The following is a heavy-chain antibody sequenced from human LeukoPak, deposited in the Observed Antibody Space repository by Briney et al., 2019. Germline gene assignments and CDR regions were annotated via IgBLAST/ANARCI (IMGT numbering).Heavy chain of an antibody. J-gene: IGHJ5*02. CDR3: ARDYGDYHSHWFDP. V-gene: IGHV1-69*13. D-gene: IGHD4-17*01. CDR2: IIPIFGTA. CDR1: GGTFSSYA. Sequence: SVKVSCKASGGTFSSYAISWVRQTPGQGLEWMGGIIPIFGTANYAQKFQGRVTITADESTSTAYMELSSLRSEDTAVYYCARDYGDYHSHWFDPWGQGTLVTVSS.